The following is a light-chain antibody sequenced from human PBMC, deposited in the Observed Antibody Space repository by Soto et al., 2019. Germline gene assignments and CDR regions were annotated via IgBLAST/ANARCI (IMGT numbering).Light chain of an antibody. CDR1: QSVSNN. CDR3: QQYSNWPPIT. V-gene: IGKV3-15*01. Sequence: EIVLTQSPGTLSLSPGERATLSCRASQSVSNNYLAWYQQKPGQAPRLLIYDTSTRATGIPARFSGSGSGTEFTLTISSLQSEDLAVYYCQQYSNWPPITFGQGTRLEIK. J-gene: IGKJ5*01. CDR2: DTS.